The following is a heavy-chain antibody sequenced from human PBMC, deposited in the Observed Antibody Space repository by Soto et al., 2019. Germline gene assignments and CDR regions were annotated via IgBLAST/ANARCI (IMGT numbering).Heavy chain of an antibody. Sequence: GGSLRLSCAASGFTFSSYAMTWVRQAPGKGLEWVSGISGSGATTSYADSVKGRFTVTRDNSKNTLYLQMNSLRVEDTAVYHCAKLRYFDWSAYNWFEYWGQGTPVTVSS. V-gene: IGHV3-23*01. J-gene: IGHJ5*01. CDR1: GFTFSSYA. D-gene: IGHD3-9*01. CDR2: ISGSGATT. CDR3: AKLRYFDWSAYNWFEY.